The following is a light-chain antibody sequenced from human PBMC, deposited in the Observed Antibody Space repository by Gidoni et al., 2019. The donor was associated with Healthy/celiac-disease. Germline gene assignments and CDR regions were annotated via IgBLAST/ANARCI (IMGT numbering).Light chain of an antibody. V-gene: IGKV4-1*01. Sequence: DIVMTQSPDSLAVSLGERATINCKSSQSVLYSSNNKNYLAWYQQKPGQPPKLLIYWASTRESGVPDRFSGSGSGTDFTLTISSLQAEDVAVYYCQQYYSTLYRFGQGTKLEIK. CDR2: WAS. J-gene: IGKJ2*03. CDR1: QSVLYSSNNKNY. CDR3: QQYYSTLYR.